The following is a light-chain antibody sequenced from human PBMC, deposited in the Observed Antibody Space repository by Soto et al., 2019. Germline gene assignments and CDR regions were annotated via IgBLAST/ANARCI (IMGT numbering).Light chain of an antibody. CDR1: QSVSGY. CDR3: QQRSNWPYHT. J-gene: IGKJ4*01. V-gene: IGKV3-11*01. Sequence: EIVLTQSPDTLSLSPGERATLSCRASQSVSGYLGWYQQKPGQAPRLLIYDASNRSYGVPARFRGSGSGTKLALTIASLEPDDFAVYYCQQRSNWPYHTFGGGTRV. CDR2: DAS.